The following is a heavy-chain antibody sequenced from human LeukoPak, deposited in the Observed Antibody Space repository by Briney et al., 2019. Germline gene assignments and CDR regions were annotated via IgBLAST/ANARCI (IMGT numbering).Heavy chain of an antibody. D-gene: IGHD3-16*02. CDR1: GYTFTGYY. Sequence: ASVKVSCKASGYTFTGYYMHWVRQAPGQGLEWMGWINPNSGGTNYAQKFQGWVTMTRDTSISTAYMELSRLRSDDTAVYYCARGPSGVWGSYRAYDYWGQGTLVTVSS. CDR3: ARGPSGVWGSYRAYDY. CDR2: INPNSGGT. J-gene: IGHJ4*02. V-gene: IGHV1-2*04.